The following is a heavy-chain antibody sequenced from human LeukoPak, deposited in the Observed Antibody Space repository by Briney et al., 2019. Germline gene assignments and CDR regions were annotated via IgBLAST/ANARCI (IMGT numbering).Heavy chain of an antibody. CDR1: GFTFSSYW. J-gene: IGHJ3*02. V-gene: IGHV3-7*01. CDR2: IKQDGSEK. D-gene: IGHD6-13*01. Sequence: GGSLRLSSAASGFTFSSYWMSWVRQAPGKGLEWVANIKQDGSEKYYVDSVKGTFTISRDNAKNSLYLQMNRLRAEDTAVYYCGREQQLGAFDIWGQGTMVTVSS. CDR3: GREQQLGAFDI.